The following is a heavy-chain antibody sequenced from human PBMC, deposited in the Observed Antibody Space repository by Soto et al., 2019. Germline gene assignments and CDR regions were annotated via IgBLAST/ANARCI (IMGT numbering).Heavy chain of an antibody. Sequence: GGSLRLSCAASGFTFSSYAMSWVRQAPGKGLEWVSAFSGSGGSTYYADSVKGRFTVSRYNSKNTLYLQMNSLRAEDTAVYYCAKDHNWNYVLGYGNNWFDPWGQGTLVTVSS. D-gene: IGHD1-7*01. CDR3: AKDHNWNYVLGYGNNWFDP. J-gene: IGHJ5*02. CDR2: FSGSGGST. CDR1: GFTFSSYA. V-gene: IGHV3-23*01.